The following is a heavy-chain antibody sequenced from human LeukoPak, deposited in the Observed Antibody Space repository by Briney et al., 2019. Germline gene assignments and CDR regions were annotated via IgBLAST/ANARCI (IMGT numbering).Heavy chain of an antibody. V-gene: IGHV1-69*13. CDR2: IIPIFGTA. D-gene: IGHD3-10*01. CDR1: GGTFSSYA. CDR3: ARGGEDYYGSGSTYDY. J-gene: IGHJ4*02. Sequence: SSVKVSCKASGGTFSSYAISWVRQAPGQGLEWMGGIIPIFGTANYAQKFQGRVTITADESTSTAHMELSSLRSEDTAVYYCARGGEDYYGSGSTYDYWGQGTLVTVSS.